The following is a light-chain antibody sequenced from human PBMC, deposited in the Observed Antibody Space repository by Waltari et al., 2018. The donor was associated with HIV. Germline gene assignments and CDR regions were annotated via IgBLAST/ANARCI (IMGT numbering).Light chain of an antibody. CDR3: GTWDSSLSVGV. CDR2: KNN. V-gene: IGLV1-51*02. CDR1: GSNIGTNS. Sequence: SLLTQPPSVSAAPGHQVPISCPGIGSNIGTNSLSWYRQVPGTAPKLLIYKNNKRASGIPDRFSGSRSGTSATLGITGLQTGDEADYYCGTWDSSLSVGVFGGGTKVTVL. J-gene: IGLJ3*02.